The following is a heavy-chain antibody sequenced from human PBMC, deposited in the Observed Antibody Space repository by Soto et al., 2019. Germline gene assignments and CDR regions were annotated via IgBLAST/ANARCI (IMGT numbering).Heavy chain of an antibody. J-gene: IGHJ5*02. CDR2: IYYSGST. Sequence: SEMLSLTCTVSGGSISSGDYYWSWIRQPPGKGLEWIGYIYYSGSTYYNPSLKSRVTISVDTSKNQFSLKLSSVTAADTAVYYCARERPDGSRLDPWGQGTLVTVSS. V-gene: IGHV4-30-4*01. CDR3: ARERPDGSRLDP. D-gene: IGHD6-13*01. CDR1: GGSISSGDYY.